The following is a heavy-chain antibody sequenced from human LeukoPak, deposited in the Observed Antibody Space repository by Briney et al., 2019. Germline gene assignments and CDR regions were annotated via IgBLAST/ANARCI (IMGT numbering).Heavy chain of an antibody. CDR2: INPTAGST. Sequence: ASVKVSCKASGYTFTTYFMYWVRQAPGQGLEPMGIINPTAGSTNYAQKFQGRVTVTRDLSTSTVYMELSSLTSEDTAVYYCARLTRNAGPFDYWGQGTLVTVSS. D-gene: IGHD6-13*01. V-gene: IGHV1-46*01. J-gene: IGHJ4*02. CDR1: GYTFTTYF. CDR3: ARLTRNAGPFDY.